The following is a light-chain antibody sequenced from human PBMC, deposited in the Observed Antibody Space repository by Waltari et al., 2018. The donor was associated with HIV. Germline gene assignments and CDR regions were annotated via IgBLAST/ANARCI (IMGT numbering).Light chain of an antibody. CDR2: YNN. V-gene: IGLV1-44*01. J-gene: IGLJ3*02. CDR3: AAWDDSLMGV. CDR1: SSNICSKP. Sequence: QSVLTQQPSASGTPGQRVTISCSGSSSNICSKPVNWYQQLPGTSPKLLIYYNNQRPSGVPDRFSGSKSGTSASLAISGLQSEDEADYYCAAWDDSLMGVFGGGTRLTVL.